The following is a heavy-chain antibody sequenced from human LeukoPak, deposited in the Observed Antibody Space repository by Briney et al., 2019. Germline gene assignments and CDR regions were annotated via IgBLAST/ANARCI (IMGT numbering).Heavy chain of an antibody. Sequence: SETLSLTCTVSGGSISSYYWSWIRQPAGTALEWIGRIYTSGTITYSPSLKSRVTMSVDTSKNQFSLKLSSVTAADTAVYYCARGPSGYHNTGGQGTLVTVSS. J-gene: IGHJ4*02. D-gene: IGHD5-12*01. CDR2: IYTSGTI. CDR1: GGSISSYY. CDR3: ARGPSGYHNT. V-gene: IGHV4-4*07.